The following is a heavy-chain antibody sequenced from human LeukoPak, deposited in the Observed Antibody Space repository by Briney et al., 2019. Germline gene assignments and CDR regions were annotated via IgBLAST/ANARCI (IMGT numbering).Heavy chain of an antibody. V-gene: IGHV3-33*01. D-gene: IGHD2-15*01. CDR2: IWYDGSNK. J-gene: IGHJ3*02. CDR1: GFTFSSYG. Sequence: GGSLRLSCAASGFTFSSYGMYWVRQAPGKGLEWVAVIWYDGSNKYYADSVKGRFTISRDNSKNTLYLQMNSLRAEDTAVYYCARDPREDSYAFDIWGQGTMVTVSS. CDR3: ARDPREDSYAFDI.